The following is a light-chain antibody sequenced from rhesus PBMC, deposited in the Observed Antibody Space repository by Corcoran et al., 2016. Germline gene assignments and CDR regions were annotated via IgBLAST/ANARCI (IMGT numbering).Light chain of an antibody. CDR3: QQYYRYPHS. V-gene: IGKV1-46*01. Sequence: DIQMTQSPSSLSASVGDTVTITCRASQSFSSSLAWYQQKPGKAPKLLIFNAFSLQSGVPSRFSGNKSGTDFTLTISSLQPEDIASYYCQQYYRYPHSFGQGTKVEIK. CDR2: NAF. CDR1: QSFSSS. J-gene: IGKJ2*01.